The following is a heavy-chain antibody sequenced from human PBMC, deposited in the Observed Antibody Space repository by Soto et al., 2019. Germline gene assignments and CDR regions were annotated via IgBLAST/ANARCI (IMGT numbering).Heavy chain of an antibody. V-gene: IGHV4-4*02. Sequence: PSETLSLTCGVSGGSISSRNWWSWVRQPPGEGLEWIGEIFQGGTTHYNPSLKSRVTLSVDKSKNQLSLELRSVTAADTAVYYCAKARAQYYDFWSGYPVDYWGQGTLVTVSS. CDR1: GGSISSRNW. D-gene: IGHD3-3*01. J-gene: IGHJ4*02. CDR2: IFQGGTT. CDR3: AKARAQYYDFWSGYPVDY.